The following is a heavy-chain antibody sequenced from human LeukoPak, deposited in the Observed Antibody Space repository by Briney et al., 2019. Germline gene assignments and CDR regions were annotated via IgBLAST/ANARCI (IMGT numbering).Heavy chain of an antibody. CDR1: GFTISNYA. CDR2: MSGSACNT. J-gene: IGHJ4*02. V-gene: IGHV3-23*01. Sequence: PGGSLRLSCAVSGFTISNYAMSWVRQAPGKGLEWVSAMSGSACNTYYADSVRGRITISRDNSKNMLYLEMNSLRAEDTAVYYCAKDGEPLLEWSPPLGYWGQGTLVTVSS. CDR3: AKDGEPLLEWSPPLGY. D-gene: IGHD3-3*01.